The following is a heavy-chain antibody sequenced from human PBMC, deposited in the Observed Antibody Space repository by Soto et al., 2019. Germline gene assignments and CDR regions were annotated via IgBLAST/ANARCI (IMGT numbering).Heavy chain of an antibody. Sequence: GGSLRLSCAASGFTFSDYYMSWIRQAPGKGLEWVSYISSSGSTIYYADSVKGRFTISRDNAKNSLYLQMNSLRAEDTAVYYCARDGLGGAAAVPPFDYWGQGTLVTVSS. CDR2: ISSSGSTI. CDR3: ARDGLGGAAAVPPFDY. J-gene: IGHJ4*02. CDR1: GFTFSDYY. V-gene: IGHV3-11*01. D-gene: IGHD6-13*01.